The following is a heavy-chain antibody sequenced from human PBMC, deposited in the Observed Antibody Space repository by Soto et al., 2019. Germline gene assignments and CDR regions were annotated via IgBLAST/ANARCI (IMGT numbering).Heavy chain of an antibody. CDR2: INYSGST. Sequence: PSETLSLICTVSGGSFSSSTYYWVWIRQPPGKGLEWIGTINYSGSTYYNPSLKSRVTISVDMSKTQFSLKLSSVTGADTAVFYCARKETGTMLDSWGQGTLVTVSS. CDR3: ARKETGTMLDS. V-gene: IGHV4-39*01. CDR1: GGSFSSSTYY. J-gene: IGHJ4*02. D-gene: IGHD1-1*01.